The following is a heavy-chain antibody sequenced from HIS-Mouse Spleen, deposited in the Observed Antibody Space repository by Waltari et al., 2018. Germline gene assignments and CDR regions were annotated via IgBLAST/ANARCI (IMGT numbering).Heavy chain of an antibody. CDR2: IYYSGGT. V-gene: IGHV4-31*03. D-gene: IGHD6-6*01. CDR1: GGSISSGCYY. CDR3: ARGIAARPWFDP. J-gene: IGHJ5*02. Sequence: QVQLQESGPGLVKPSQTLSLTCTFSGGSISSGCYYWIWISQHPGKGLAWIGYIYYSGGTYYDPSLKSRVTISVDTSKSQFSLKLSSVTAADTAVYYCARGIAARPWFDPWGQGTLVTVSS.